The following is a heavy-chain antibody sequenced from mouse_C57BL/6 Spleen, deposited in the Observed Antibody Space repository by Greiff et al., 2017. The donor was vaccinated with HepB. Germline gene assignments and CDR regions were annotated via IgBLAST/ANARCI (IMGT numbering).Heavy chain of an antibody. Sequence: QVHVKQPGAELVKPGASVKLSCKASGYTFTSYWMQWVKQRPGQGLEWIGEIDPSDSYTNYNQKFKGKATLTVDTSSSTAYMQLSSLTSEDSAVYYCARIYYRGWYFDVWGTGTTVTVSS. D-gene: IGHD2-12*01. V-gene: IGHV1-50*01. CDR2: IDPSDSYT. CDR3: ARIYYRGWYFDV. J-gene: IGHJ1*03. CDR1: GYTFTSYW.